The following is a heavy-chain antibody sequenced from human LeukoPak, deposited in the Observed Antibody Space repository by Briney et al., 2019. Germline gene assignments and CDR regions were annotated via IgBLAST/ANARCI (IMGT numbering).Heavy chain of an antibody. D-gene: IGHD6-13*01. V-gene: IGHV4-4*07. J-gene: IGHJ3*02. CDR1: GGSISGYY. CDR3: ARDQQGSSAFDI. Sequence: SETLSLTCTVSGGSISGYYWTWIRQPAGKGLEWIGRIYTSGSTNYNPSLKSRVTISVDTSKNQFSLKLSSVTAADTAVYYCARDQQGSSAFDIWGLGTMVTVSS. CDR2: IYTSGST.